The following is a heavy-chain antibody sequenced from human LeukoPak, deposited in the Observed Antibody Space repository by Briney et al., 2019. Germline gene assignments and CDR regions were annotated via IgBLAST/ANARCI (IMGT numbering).Heavy chain of an antibody. V-gene: IGHV1-8*01. CDR3: AREGRGYYYYYYGMDV. CDR1: GYTFTSYD. J-gene: IGHJ6*02. D-gene: IGHD5-24*01. CDR2: MNPNSGNT. Sequence: ASVKVSCKASGYTFTSYDINWVRQATGQGLEWMGWMNPNSGNTGYAQKFQGRVTMTRNTSISTAYMELSSLRSEDTAVYYCAREGRGYYYYYYGMDVWGQGTTVTVSS.